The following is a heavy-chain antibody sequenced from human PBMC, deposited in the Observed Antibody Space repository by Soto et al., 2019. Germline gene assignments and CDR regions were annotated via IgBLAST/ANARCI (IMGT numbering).Heavy chain of an antibody. V-gene: IGHV3-13*01. J-gene: IGHJ3*02. CDR3: ARGGGFGEQYSDAFDI. CDR1: GFTFSGHG. D-gene: IGHD3-10*01. CDR2: IGTSGHA. Sequence: EVQLVETGGGLVQAGGSLRLSCAASGFTFSGHGMHWVRQAAGESLEWVSVIGTSGHAFYADSVKGRFTITREDAKNSVYHQMSSRRDGDTAVYYWARGGGFGEQYSDAFDIWGQGTMVTVSS.